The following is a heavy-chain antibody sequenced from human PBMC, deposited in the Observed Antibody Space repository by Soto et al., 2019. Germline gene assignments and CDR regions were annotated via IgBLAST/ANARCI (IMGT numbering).Heavy chain of an antibody. CDR3: AKPPAGYYHYGLDV. D-gene: IGHD6-25*01. V-gene: IGHV3-23*01. CDR1: GFTFSYYT. Sequence: GGSLRLSCVASGFTFSYYTMSWVRQAPGKGLEWVSGISNSGDTIYYADSVKGRFTISRDNFKNTLFLQINSLRAEDTAVYYCAKPPAGYYHYGLDVWGQGTTVTVSS. J-gene: IGHJ6*02. CDR2: ISNSGDTI.